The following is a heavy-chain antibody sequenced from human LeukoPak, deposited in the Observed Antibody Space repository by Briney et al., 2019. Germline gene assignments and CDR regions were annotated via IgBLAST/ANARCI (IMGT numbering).Heavy chain of an antibody. V-gene: IGHV3-30*02. Sequence: GGSVTLFCAPCGFTFRIYCMHCPRHARDKGLEWVAFIRYGEHNKYYADSVKGRFTISRDNSKNTLYLKMYSLRAEDTAVYYCAKVSYDFWSGYYNGGFGYFDYWGQGTLVTVSS. CDR3: AKVSYDFWSGYYNGGFGYFDY. CDR1: GFTFRIYC. CDR2: IRYGEHNK. D-gene: IGHD3-3*01. J-gene: IGHJ4*02.